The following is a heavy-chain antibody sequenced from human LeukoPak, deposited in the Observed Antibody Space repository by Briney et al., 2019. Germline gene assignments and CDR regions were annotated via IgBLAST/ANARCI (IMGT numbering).Heavy chain of an antibody. CDR1: GFTFSSYA. CDR2: ISYDGSNK. V-gene: IGHV3-30-3*01. CDR3: ARDPIAAAGITFDY. D-gene: IGHD6-13*01. Sequence: PGRSLRLSCAASGFTFSSYAMHWVRQAPGKGLEWVAVISYDGSNKYYADSVKGRFTISRDNSKNTLYLQMNSLRAEDTAVYYCARDPIAAAGITFDYWGQGTLVTVSS. J-gene: IGHJ4*02.